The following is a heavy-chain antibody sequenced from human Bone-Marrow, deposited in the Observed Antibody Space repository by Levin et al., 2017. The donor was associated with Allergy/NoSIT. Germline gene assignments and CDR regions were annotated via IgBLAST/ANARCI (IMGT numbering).Heavy chain of an antibody. CDR3: ARSSYSGSGSFDL. Sequence: ASVPFSFTASGYTFSSYELNWVRQAPGQFLSFLFCLAPHPYTPGYAQKFQGRVTMTRDTSTTTAYLDLSGLKSEDTAVYYCARSSYSGSGSFDLWGQGTLVTVSS. D-gene: IGHD3-10*01. CDR2: LAPHPYTP. CDR1: GYTFSSYE. J-gene: IGHJ4*02. V-gene: IGHV1-8*01.